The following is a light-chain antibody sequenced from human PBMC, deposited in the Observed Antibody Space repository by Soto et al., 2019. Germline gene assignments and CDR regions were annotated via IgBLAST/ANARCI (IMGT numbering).Light chain of an antibody. J-gene: IGLJ3*02. Sequence: QSVLTQPPSVSGAPGQRVTISCTGSSSNIGAGYDVHWYQQLPGTAPKLLIYGNSNRPSGVPDRFSGSKSGTSASLAITGLQAEDEDEYYCQSYDSSLGAWVFGGGTKLTVL. V-gene: IGLV1-40*01. CDR3: QSYDSSLGAWV. CDR1: SSNIGAGYD. CDR2: GNS.